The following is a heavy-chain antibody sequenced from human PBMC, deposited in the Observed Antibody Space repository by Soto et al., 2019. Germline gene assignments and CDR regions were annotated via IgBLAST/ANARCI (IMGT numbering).Heavy chain of an antibody. V-gene: IGHV1-18*01. Sequence: QVQLVQSGPEVKNPGASLKVSCKASGYTFTNYGITWVRQAPGQGLEWMGWITASNGNANYAREIQGRLTLTRDTSTNTASMELRSLRSDDTAVYYCARGASRSSTSCYDNFHYGLAVWGQGTTVIVSS. CDR1: GYTFTNYG. CDR2: ITASNGNA. CDR3: ARGASRSSTSCYDNFHYGLAV. D-gene: IGHD2-2*01. J-gene: IGHJ6*02.